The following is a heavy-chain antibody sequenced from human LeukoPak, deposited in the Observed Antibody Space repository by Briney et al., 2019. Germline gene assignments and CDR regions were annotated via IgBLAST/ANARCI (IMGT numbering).Heavy chain of an antibody. J-gene: IGHJ4*02. CDR1: GDTFDNYA. CDR2: IIPIFGTG. D-gene: IGHD2-15*01. Sequence: SVKVSCKAPGDTFDNYAISWVGQAPGQGLEWMGGIIPIFGTGKYAPKFEGRVTLTTDDSTNTVYMELHRLTSDDTAVYYCAREGARGFCSGGSCYSGFDHWGQGTLVTVS. CDR3: AREGARGFCSGGSCYSGFDH. V-gene: IGHV1-69*05.